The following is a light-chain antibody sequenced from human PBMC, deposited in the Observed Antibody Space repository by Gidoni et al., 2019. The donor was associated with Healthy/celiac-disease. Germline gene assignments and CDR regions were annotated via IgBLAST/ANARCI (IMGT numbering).Light chain of an antibody. CDR2: WAS. CDR3: QQYYSTPIT. J-gene: IGKJ5*01. V-gene: IGKV4-1*01. Sequence: DIVMTQSPDSLAVSLGERATINCKSSQTVLYSSNNKYYLAWYQQKPGQPPRLLIYWASTRESGVPDRFSGSVSGTDFTLTSRSLQAEDVAVYYCQQYYSTPITCGQGTRLEIK. CDR1: QTVLYSSNNKYY.